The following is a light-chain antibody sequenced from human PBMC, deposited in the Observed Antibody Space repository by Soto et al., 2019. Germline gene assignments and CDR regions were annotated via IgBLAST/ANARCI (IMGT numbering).Light chain of an antibody. J-gene: IGLJ1*01. CDR1: SSTIGAGYD. CDR3: AAWDDILNGYV. CDR2: ANI. V-gene: IGLV1-40*01. Sequence: QSVLTQPPSVSGAPGQRVTISCTGSSSTIGAGYDVHWYQQLPGTAPKLLIYANINRPSGVPDRFSGSTSGTSASLVIRGLQSEDEADYYCAAWDDILNGYVFGGGTKVTVL.